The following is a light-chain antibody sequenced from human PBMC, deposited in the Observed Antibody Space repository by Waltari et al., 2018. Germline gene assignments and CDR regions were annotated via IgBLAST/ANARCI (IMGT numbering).Light chain of an antibody. J-gene: IGKJ3*01. CDR3: LQYNSHPFT. CDR2: AAS. Sequence: DIQMTQYPSSLSASAGDTVTITCRASQGISTYLNWYQQKPGKAPKRLIYAASSLESGVPSRFSGSGSGTDFTLTISSLQPEDFATYYCLQYNSHPFTFGPGTKLDIK. CDR1: QGISTY. V-gene: IGKV1-17*01.